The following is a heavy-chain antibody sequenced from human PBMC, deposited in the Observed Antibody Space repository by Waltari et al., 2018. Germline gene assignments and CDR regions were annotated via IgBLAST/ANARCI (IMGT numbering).Heavy chain of an antibody. J-gene: IGHJ4*02. CDR3: AISSGGQYYFDY. Sequence: QLQLQESGSGLVKPSQTLSLTCAVSGGSISSGGYSWSWIRQPPGKGLEWIGYIYHSGSTYYNPSLKSRVTISVDRSKNQCSLKLSSVTAADTAVYYCAISSGGQYYFDYWGQGTLVTVSS. V-gene: IGHV4-30-2*01. D-gene: IGHD2-15*01. CDR1: GGSISSGGYS. CDR2: IYHSGST.